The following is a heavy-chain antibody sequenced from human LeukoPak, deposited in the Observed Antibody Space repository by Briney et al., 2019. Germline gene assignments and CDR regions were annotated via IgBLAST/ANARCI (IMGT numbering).Heavy chain of an antibody. Sequence: PGGSLRLSCAASGFTFSTYAMTWVRQAPGKGLEWVSAISGSGGNTYYANSVKGRFTISRDNSMNTLYLQMNSLRAEDTAICYCAKDSLPTSGCRGYFDYWGQGTLVTVSS. J-gene: IGHJ4*02. CDR2: ISGSGGNT. CDR1: GFTFSTYA. V-gene: IGHV3-23*01. D-gene: IGHD6-25*01. CDR3: AKDSLPTSGCRGYFDY.